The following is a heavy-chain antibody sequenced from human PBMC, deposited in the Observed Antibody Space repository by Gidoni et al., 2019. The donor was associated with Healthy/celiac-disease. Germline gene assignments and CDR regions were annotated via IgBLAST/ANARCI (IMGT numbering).Heavy chain of an antibody. CDR2: IYSGGST. CDR3: ARALSLTYYYDSSGFDY. V-gene: IGHV3-66*01. J-gene: IGHJ4*02. CDR1: GFTVSSNY. Sequence: EVQLVESGGGLVQPGGSLRLSCAASGFTVSSNYMSWVRQAPGKGLEWVSVIYSGGSTYYADSVKGRCTISRDNSKNTLYLQMNSLRAEDTAVYYCARALSLTYYYDSSGFDYWGQGTLVTVSS. D-gene: IGHD3-22*01.